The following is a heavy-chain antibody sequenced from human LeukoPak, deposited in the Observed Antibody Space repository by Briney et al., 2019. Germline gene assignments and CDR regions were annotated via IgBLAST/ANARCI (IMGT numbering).Heavy chain of an antibody. CDR2: ITGSGDTI. J-gene: IGHJ4*02. CDR1: GFIFRNYA. V-gene: IGHV3-23*01. CDR3: AKWGDYDILTGYYVSDF. D-gene: IGHD3-9*01. Sequence: GGSLRLSCAASGFIFRNYAMSWVRQAPGKGLQWVAAITGSGDTIYYGDSVMGRFTISRDNSKNTLYLEVNTLRAEDTAVYYCAKWGDYDILTGYYVSDFWGQGTLVTVSS.